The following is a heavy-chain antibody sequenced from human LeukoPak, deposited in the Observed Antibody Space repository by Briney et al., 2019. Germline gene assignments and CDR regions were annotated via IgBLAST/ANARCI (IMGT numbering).Heavy chain of an antibody. CDR3: ARDFGEDYGDSRDAFDI. Sequence: GGSLRLSCETSGFTFSSYSMNWVRQAPGKGLEWVSYISSSSSTIYYADSVKGRFTISRDNAKNSLYLQMNSLRAEDTAVYYCARDFGEDYGDSRDAFDIWGQGTMVTVSS. V-gene: IGHV3-48*04. CDR2: ISSSSSTI. CDR1: GFTFSSYS. D-gene: IGHD4-17*01. J-gene: IGHJ3*02.